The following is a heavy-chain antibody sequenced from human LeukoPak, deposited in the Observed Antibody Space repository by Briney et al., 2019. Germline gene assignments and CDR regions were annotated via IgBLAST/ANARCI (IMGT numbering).Heavy chain of an antibody. J-gene: IGHJ4*02. CDR1: GFNLDDYA. CDR2: IYTSGST. D-gene: IGHD3-10*01. Sequence: PGGSLRLSCAASGFNLDDYAMSWVRQAPGKGLEWIGRIYTSGSTNYNPSLKSRVTMSVDTSKNQFSLKLSSVTAADTAVYYCARDRGGYGSGSYPLWGQGTLVTVSS. CDR3: ARDRGGYGSGSYPL. V-gene: IGHV4-4*07.